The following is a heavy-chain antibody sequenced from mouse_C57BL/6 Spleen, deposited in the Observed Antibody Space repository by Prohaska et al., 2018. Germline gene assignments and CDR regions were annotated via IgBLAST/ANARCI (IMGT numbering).Heavy chain of an antibody. J-gene: IGHJ1*03. D-gene: IGHD2-1*01. V-gene: IGHV11-2*01. CDR3: RRYGNYWYMDV. CDR1: GFTFSGFW. Sequence: SLVLSCECSGFTFSGFWMRWVRQTPGNTLEWIGDINSDGSAINYAPSIKDRFTIFRDNDKSTLYLQMSNVRSEDTAMYVGRRYGNYWYMDVWGTGTTVTVSS. CDR2: INSDGSAI.